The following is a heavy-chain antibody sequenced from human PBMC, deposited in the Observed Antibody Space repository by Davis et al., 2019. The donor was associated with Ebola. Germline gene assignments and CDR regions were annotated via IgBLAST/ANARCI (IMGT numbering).Heavy chain of an antibody. J-gene: IGHJ5*02. CDR3: AKEVVFGVVISLYNWFDP. CDR2: ISYDGSNK. D-gene: IGHD3-3*01. CDR1: GFTFSSYS. Sequence: GESLKTSCAASGFTFSSYSMNWVRQAPGKGLEWVAVISYDGSNKYYADSVKGRFTISRDNSKNTLYLQMNSLRAEDTAVYYCAKEVVFGVVISLYNWFDPWGQGTLVTVSS. V-gene: IGHV3-30*18.